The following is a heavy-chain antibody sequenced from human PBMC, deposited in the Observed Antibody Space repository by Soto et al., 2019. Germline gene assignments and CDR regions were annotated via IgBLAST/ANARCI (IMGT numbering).Heavy chain of an antibody. CDR3: ARWTRRVLVARPHAQSLEQ. Sequence: QVQLQQWGAGLLKPSETLSLTCAVSGGPFSNFYWTWIRQSPGKGLEWIGEINQSGTTNYRPSLKIRVSMSMDTSKNQFSLRLTSVTAADTGVYYCARWTRRVLVARPHAQSLEQWGPGTLVTVSS. CDR2: INQSGTT. D-gene: IGHD3-10*01. CDR1: GGPFSNFY. J-gene: IGHJ4*02. V-gene: IGHV4-34*02.